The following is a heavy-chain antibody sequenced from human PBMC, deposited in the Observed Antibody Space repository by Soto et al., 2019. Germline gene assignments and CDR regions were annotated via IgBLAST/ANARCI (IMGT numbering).Heavy chain of an antibody. CDR3: ARQSDGDYVVRFYAFDM. Sequence: REGLESPDDGSWSDFTTHVAGWVRPHPGKGLEWMGIIYPGDSDTRYSPSFQGQVTISADKSISTAYLQWSSLTASDTAMYYCARQSDGDYVVRFYAFDMWGQGRMVNV. V-gene: IGHV5-51*01. CDR1: WSDFTTHV. D-gene: IGHD4-17*01. CDR2: IYPGDSDT. J-gene: IGHJ3*02.